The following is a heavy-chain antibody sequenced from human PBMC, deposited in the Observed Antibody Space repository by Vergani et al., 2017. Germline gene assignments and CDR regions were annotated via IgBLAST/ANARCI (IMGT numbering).Heavy chain of an antibody. CDR2: IVPIFGTA. Sequence: QVQLVQSGAEVKKPGSSVKVSCKASGGTFSSYAISWVRQAPGQGLEWMGGIVPIFGTANYAQKFQGSVTITADESTSTAFMELSSLRSEDTAVYYCASRPYNWNDQSYYYYYGMDVWGQGTTVTVYS. J-gene: IGHJ6*02. CDR3: ASRPYNWNDQSYYYYYGMDV. D-gene: IGHD1-20*01. CDR1: GGTFSSYA. V-gene: IGHV1-69*01.